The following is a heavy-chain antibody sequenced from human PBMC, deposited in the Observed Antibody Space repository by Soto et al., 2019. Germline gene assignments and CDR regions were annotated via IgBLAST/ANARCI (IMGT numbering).Heavy chain of an antibody. CDR3: TGLWFGEIYTS. CDR1: GFSFKNAW. J-gene: IGHJ5*01. V-gene: IGHV3-15*07. CDR2: IKNKNDGGTT. D-gene: IGHD3-10*01. Sequence: EVELVESGGGLVKPGGSLTLSCAASGFSFKNAWMNWVRQAPGKGLEWVGRIKNKNDGGTTDYAAFVKVRFTISRDASENTLYLHMNGLKTEDTGVYFCTGLWFGEIYTSWGQGSLVTVSS.